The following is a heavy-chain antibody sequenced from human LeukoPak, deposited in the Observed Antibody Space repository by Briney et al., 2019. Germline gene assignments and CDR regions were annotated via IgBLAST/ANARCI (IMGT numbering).Heavy chain of an antibody. Sequence: SETLSLTCTVSGYSISSGYHWGWIRQPPGKGLEWIGSIYHSGSTYYNPSLKSRVTISVDTSRNQFSLKLSSVTAADTAVYYCARLAWGRLDYWGQGTLVTVSS. V-gene: IGHV4-38-2*02. CDR2: IYHSGST. J-gene: IGHJ4*02. D-gene: IGHD7-27*01. CDR1: GYSISSGYH. CDR3: ARLAWGRLDY.